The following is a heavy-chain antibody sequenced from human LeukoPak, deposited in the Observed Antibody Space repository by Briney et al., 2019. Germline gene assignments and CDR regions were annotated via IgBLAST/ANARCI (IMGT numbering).Heavy chain of an antibody. J-gene: IGHJ3*02. CDR3: AKDPYSSGWYISAFGI. CDR1: GFSFSTFA. V-gene: IGHV3-23*01. CDR2: MIGTGST. D-gene: IGHD6-19*01. Sequence: PGGSLRLSCTASGFSFSTFAMSWVRQAPGKGLEWVSGMIGTGSTYYADSVKGRFTLSRDSSKNTLYLQMNSLRAEDTAVYYCAKDPYSSGWYISAFGIWGQGTMVTVSS.